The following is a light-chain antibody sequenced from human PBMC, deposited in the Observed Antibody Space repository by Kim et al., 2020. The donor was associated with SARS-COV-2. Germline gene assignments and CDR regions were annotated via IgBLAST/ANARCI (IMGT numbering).Light chain of an antibody. V-gene: IGLV3-1*01. Sequence: SVAPGKTATITCSGDKFGNKNACWYQQKPGQSPVLVIYPDINRPSGIPERFSGSNSGNTATLTISGTQAMDEADYFCQVWDRTAVFGGGTQLTVL. J-gene: IGLJ2*01. CDR1: KFGNKN. CDR2: PDI. CDR3: QVWDRTAV.